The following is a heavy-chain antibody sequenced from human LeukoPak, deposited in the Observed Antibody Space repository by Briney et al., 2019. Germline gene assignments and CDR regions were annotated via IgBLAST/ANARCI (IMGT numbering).Heavy chain of an antibody. J-gene: IGHJ4*02. D-gene: IGHD3-22*01. CDR2: ICYSGST. CDR1: GGSISSYY. CDR3: ARGTMIVLFDY. Sequence: PETLSLTCTVSGGSISSYYWSWIRQPPGKGLEWIGYICYSGSTNYNPSLKSRVTILVDTSKNQFSLKLSSVTAADTAVYYCARGTMIVLFDYWGQGTLVTVSS. V-gene: IGHV4-59*01.